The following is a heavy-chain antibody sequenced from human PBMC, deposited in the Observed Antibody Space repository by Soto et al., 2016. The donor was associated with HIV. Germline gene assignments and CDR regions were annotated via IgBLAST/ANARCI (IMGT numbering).Heavy chain of an antibody. CDR2: IYYSGST. D-gene: IGHD4-17*01. Sequence: QVQLQESGPGLVKPSETLSLTCTVSGGSISSYYWSWIRQPPGKGLEWIGYIYYSGSTNYNPSLKSRVTISVDTSKNQFSLKLSSVTAADTAVYYCARTKTTVTTYGNWYFDLWGPGHPGPLSPQ. CDR1: GGSISSYY. V-gene: IGHV4-59*01. J-gene: IGHJ2*01. CDR3: ARTKTTVTTYGNWYFDL.